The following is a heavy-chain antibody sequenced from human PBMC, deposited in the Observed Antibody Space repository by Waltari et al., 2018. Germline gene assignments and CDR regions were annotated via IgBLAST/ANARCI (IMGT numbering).Heavy chain of an antibody. CDR1: GFSPSAHW. V-gene: IGHV3-7*03. J-gene: IGHJ5*02. D-gene: IGHD2-2*01. CDR3: ARGSAGYVRVWDL. CDR2: IKWDGRST. Sequence: EAQLMESGGGLVQPGGSLRLSCAASGFSPSAHWMTWVRRAPGKGREGVGSIKWDGRSTYDAESLIGRFIISRDNAKNSLFLQLTSPTADDTATYYCARGSAGYVRVWDLWGQGTFVTVS.